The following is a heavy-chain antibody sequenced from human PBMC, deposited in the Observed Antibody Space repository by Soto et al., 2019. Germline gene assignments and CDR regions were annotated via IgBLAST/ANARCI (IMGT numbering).Heavy chain of an antibody. CDR3: GRDALGIAARLAPQPNYYYYYRAV. CDR1: GYTFTGYY. V-gene: IGHV1-2*04. J-gene: IGHJ6*03. Sequence: ASVKVSCKASGYTFTGYYMHWVRQAPGQGLEWMGWINPNSGGTNYAQKFRGWVTMTRDTSISTAYMELSRLRSDDTAVYYCGRDALGIAARLAPQPNYYYYYRAVWGKGSRVT. D-gene: IGHD6-6*01. CDR2: INPNSGGT.